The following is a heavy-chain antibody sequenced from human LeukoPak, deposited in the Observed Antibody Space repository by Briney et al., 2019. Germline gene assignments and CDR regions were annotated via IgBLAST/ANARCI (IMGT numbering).Heavy chain of an antibody. V-gene: IGHV3-48*03. Sequence: AGGSLRLSCAASGFTFSSYGMIWVRQAPGKGLEWVSYISSSGSTIYYADSVKGRFTISRDNAKNSLYLQMNSLRAEDTAVYYCARGRTGGDYDYWGQGTLVTVSS. CDR3: ARGRTGGDYDY. CDR1: GFTFSSYG. D-gene: IGHD4-17*01. J-gene: IGHJ4*02. CDR2: ISSSGSTI.